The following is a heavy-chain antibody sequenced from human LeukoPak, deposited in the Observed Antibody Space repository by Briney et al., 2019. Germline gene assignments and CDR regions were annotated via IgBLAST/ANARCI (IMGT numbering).Heavy chain of an antibody. D-gene: IGHD6-13*01. CDR2: MNPNSGNT. V-gene: IGHV1-8*01. CDR1: GYTFTNYD. Sequence: ASVRVSCKAFGYTFTNYDINWVRQASGQGLEWMGWMNPNSGNTGSAQKFQGRVTMTSNTSISTAYMELSSLRSEDTAVYYCARGLRREQQLLRAFDYWGQGTPVTVSS. J-gene: IGHJ4*02. CDR3: ARGLRREQQLLRAFDY.